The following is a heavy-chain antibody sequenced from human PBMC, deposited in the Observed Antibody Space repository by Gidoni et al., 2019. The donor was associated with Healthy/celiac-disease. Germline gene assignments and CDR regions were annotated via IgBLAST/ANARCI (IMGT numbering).Heavy chain of an antibody. CDR2: ISGSGGST. V-gene: IGHV3-23*04. CDR3: AKPTSSWYGSYFDF. Sequence: EVQLVLSGGGLVQPGGSLRLSFSAFGFTFSSYAMNWVRQAPGKGLEWVSAISGSGGSTYYADSVKGRFTVSRDNSKNTLFLRMNSLRAEDTAIYYCAKPTSSWYGSYFDFWGQGTLVTVSS. D-gene: IGHD6-13*01. CDR1: GFTFSSYA. J-gene: IGHJ4*02.